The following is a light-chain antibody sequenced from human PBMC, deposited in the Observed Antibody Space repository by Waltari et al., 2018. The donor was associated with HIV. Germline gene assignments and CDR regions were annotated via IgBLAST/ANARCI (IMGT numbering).Light chain of an antibody. V-gene: IGLV6-57*01. CDR3: QSYDSSIAV. J-gene: IGLJ3*02. Sequence: NFMLTQPHSVSESPGKTVTISCTRSSGSIASNYVQWYQQHPGSSPTTVIYEDNQRPSGVPDRFSGSIDSSSNSASLTISGLKTEDEADYYCQSYDSSIAVFGGGTELTVL. CDR2: EDN. CDR1: SGSIASNY.